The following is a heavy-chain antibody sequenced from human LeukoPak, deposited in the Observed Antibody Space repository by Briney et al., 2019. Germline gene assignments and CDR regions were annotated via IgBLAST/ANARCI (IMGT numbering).Heavy chain of an antibody. CDR1: GVSISSGDYY. V-gene: IGHV4-30-4*01. CDR3: ARGLDYDSSGYYDY. J-gene: IGHJ4*02. CDR2: IYYSGST. D-gene: IGHD3-22*01. Sequence: PSETLSLTCTVSGVSISSGDYYWGWIRQPPGKGLEWIGYIYYSGSTYYNPSLKSRVTISVDTSKNQFSLKLSSVTAADTAVYYCARGLDYDSSGYYDYWGQGTLVTVSS.